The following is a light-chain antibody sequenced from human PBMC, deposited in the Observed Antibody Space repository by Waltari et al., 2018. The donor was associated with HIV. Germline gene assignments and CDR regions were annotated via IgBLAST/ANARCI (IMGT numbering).Light chain of an antibody. CDR3: QSYDSSNHVV. CDR2: EDN. V-gene: IGLV6-57*04. J-gene: IGLJ2*01. Sequence: NFMLTQPHSVSESPGKTVTISCTRSSGSIASNYVQWYQQRPGSAPTPVIYEDNQRPSGVPDRFSGSIDISSNSASLTISGLKTEDEADYYCQSYDSSNHVVFGGGTKLTVL. CDR1: SGSIASNY.